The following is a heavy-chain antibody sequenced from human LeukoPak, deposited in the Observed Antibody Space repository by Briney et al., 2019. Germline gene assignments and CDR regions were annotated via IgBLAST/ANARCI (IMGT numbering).Heavy chain of an antibody. CDR3: ARGISSGWYPY. D-gene: IGHD6-19*01. Sequence: SETLSLTCTVSGGSISSSSYYWSWIRQPPGKGLEWIGYIYYSGSTNYNPSLKSRVTISVDTSKNQFSLRLNSVTAADTAVYYCARGISSGWYPYWGQGTLVTVSS. CDR2: IYYSGST. CDR1: GGSISSSSYY. V-gene: IGHV4-61*01. J-gene: IGHJ4*02.